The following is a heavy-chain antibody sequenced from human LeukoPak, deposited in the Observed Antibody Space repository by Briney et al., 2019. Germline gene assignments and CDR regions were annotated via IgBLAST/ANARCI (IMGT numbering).Heavy chain of an antibody. D-gene: IGHD1-26*01. CDR2: ISGSSSYI. CDR1: GFTFSSYS. V-gene: IGHV3-21*01. CDR3: ARDPYSGSYGPYYYYYMDV. Sequence: GGSLRLSCAASGFTFSSYSLNWVRQAPGKGLEWVSSISGSSSYIYYADSVKGRFTISRHNAKNSLYLQMNSLRDEDTAVYYCARDPYSGSYGPYYYYYMDVWGKGTTVTISS. J-gene: IGHJ6*03.